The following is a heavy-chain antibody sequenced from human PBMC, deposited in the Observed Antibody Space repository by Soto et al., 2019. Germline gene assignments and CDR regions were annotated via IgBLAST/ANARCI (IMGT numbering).Heavy chain of an antibody. Sequence: GGSLRLSCAASGFTVSSNYMSWVRQAPGKGLEWVSVIYSGGSTYYADSVKGRFTISRDNSKNTLYLQMNSLRAEDTAVYYCARGGYYDSSGYYYWDYWGQGTLVTVSS. CDR2: IYSGGST. J-gene: IGHJ4*02. CDR3: ARGGYYDSSGYYYWDY. D-gene: IGHD3-22*01. V-gene: IGHV3-53*01. CDR1: GFTVSSNY.